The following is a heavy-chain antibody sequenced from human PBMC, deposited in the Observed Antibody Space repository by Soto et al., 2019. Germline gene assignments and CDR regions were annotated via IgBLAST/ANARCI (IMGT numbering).Heavy chain of an antibody. CDR3: TRLVSRPYFDF. CDR1: GFNLDDYY. CDR2: ISSLNHYN. V-gene: IGHV3-11*06. Sequence: GGSLRLSCAASGFNLDDYYMSWIRQAPGKGLEYIAYISSLNHYNNYADSVKGRFTISIDKAQNSLELHMSGLRSDDTALYYCTRLVSRPYFDFWGRGTLVTVSS. J-gene: IGHJ4*02. D-gene: IGHD2-21*01.